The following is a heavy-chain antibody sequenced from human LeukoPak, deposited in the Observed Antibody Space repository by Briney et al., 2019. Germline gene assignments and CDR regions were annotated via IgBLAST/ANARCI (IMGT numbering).Heavy chain of an antibody. CDR2: INPNSGGT. CDR1: GYTFTGYY. D-gene: IGHD6-19*01. V-gene: IGHV1-2*02. CDR3: VRDRGIAVAGAAELVNWFDP. J-gene: IGHJ5*02. Sequence: GASVKVSCKASGYTFTGYYMHWVRQAPGQGLEWMGWINPNSGGTNYAQKFQGRVTMTRDTSISTAYMELSRLRSDDTAVYYCVRDRGIAVAGAAELVNWFDPWGQGTLVTVSS.